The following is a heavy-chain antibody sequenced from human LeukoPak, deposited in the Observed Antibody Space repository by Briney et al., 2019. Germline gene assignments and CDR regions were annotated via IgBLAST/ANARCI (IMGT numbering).Heavy chain of an antibody. CDR2: ISSSSSTI. CDR3: ARSNSYGYASGAFDI. J-gene: IGHJ3*02. D-gene: IGHD5-18*01. Sequence: GGSLRLSCAASGFTFSSYSMNWVRQAPGKGLEWVSYISSSSSTIYYADSVKGRFTISRDNSKNTLYLQMNSLRAEDTAVYYCARSNSYGYASGAFDIWGQGTMVTVSS. V-gene: IGHV3-48*01. CDR1: GFTFSSYS.